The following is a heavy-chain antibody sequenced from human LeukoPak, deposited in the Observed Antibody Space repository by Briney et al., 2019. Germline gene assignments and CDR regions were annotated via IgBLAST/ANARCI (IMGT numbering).Heavy chain of an antibody. Sequence: PSETLSLTCTVSGGSISGYYWSWIRQPPGKGLEWIGYIYYSGSTNYNPSLKSRVTISVDTSKNQFSLKLSSVTAADTAVYYCARGRAHGADYWGQGTLVTVSS. CDR1: GGSISGYY. CDR2: IYYSGST. V-gene: IGHV4-59*01. J-gene: IGHJ4*02. CDR3: ARGRAHGADY. D-gene: IGHD3-10*01.